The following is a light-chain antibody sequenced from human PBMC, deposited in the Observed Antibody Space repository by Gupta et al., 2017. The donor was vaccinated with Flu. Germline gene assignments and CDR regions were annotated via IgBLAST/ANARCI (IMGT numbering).Light chain of an antibody. CDR1: QTLASAY. V-gene: IGKV3-20*01. Sequence: EIVLTQSPGTLSLSPGERATLSCRASQTLASAYLAWYQQKPGQAPRLLIHGASRRATGISDRFSGSGSGTDFTLSISRLEPEDFAVYYCLQYAVSPPSKRFGRGTKLEIK. CDR3: LQYAVSPPSKR. J-gene: IGKJ2*03. CDR2: GAS.